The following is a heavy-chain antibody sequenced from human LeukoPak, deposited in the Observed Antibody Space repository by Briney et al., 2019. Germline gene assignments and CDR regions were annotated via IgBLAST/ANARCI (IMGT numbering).Heavy chain of an antibody. Sequence: GGSLRLSCAASGFNFSIYSMNWVRQAPGKGLEWVSYVTRSSTTIYYADSVKGRFTISRDNAKNSLYLQMNSLRAEDTAVYYCAKFYSRDYWGQGTLVTVSS. CDR3: AKFYSRDY. CDR1: GFNFSIYS. V-gene: IGHV3-48*01. J-gene: IGHJ4*02. CDR2: VTRSSTTI. D-gene: IGHD6-13*01.